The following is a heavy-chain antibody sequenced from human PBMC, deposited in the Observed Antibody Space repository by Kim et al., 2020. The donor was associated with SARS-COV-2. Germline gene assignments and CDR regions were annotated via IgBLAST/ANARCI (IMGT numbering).Heavy chain of an antibody. Sequence: SETLSLTCTVSGGSVSSGSYYWSWIRQPPGKGLEWIGYIYYSGSTNYNPSLKSRVTISVDTSKNQFSLKLSSVTAADTAVYYCARGGALTGYYYFDYWGQGTLVTVSS. CDR1: GGSVSSGSYY. CDR3: ARGGALTGYYYFDY. J-gene: IGHJ4*02. D-gene: IGHD3-9*01. CDR2: IYYSGST. V-gene: IGHV4-61*01.